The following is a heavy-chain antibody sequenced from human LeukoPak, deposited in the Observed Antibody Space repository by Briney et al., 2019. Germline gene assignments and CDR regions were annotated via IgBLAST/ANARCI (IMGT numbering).Heavy chain of an antibody. CDR3: ARGAPLSSGYYGDAFDI. V-gene: IGHV1-8*01. Sequence: ASVKVSCKASGYTFTSYDINWVRQATGQGLEWMGWMNPNSDNTAYAQKFQGRVTMTRNTSISTAYMELSCLRSEDTAVYYCARGAPLSSGYYGDAFDIWGQGTLVTVSS. CDR1: GYTFTSYD. CDR2: MNPNSDNT. J-gene: IGHJ3*02. D-gene: IGHD3-22*01.